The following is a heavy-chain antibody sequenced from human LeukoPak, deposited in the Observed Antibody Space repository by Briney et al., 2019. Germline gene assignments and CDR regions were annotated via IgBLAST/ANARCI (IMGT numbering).Heavy chain of an antibody. J-gene: IGHJ4*02. Sequence: PGGSLRLSCAASGFTVSSNYMSRVRQAPGKGLEWVSVIYSGGSTYYADSVKGRFTISRDNSKNTLYLQMNSLRAEDTAVYYCARTYCGGDCYDPPDYWGQGTLVTVSS. D-gene: IGHD2-21*02. V-gene: IGHV3-53*01. CDR1: GFTVSSNY. CDR2: IYSGGST. CDR3: ARTYCGGDCYDPPDY.